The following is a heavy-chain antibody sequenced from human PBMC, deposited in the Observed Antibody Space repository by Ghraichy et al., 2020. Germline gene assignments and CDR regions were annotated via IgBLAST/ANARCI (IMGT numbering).Heavy chain of an antibody. V-gene: IGHV3-21*01. J-gene: IGHJ6*02. Sequence: GGSLRLSCVASGFSFSDYTMNWVRQAPGKGLEWVSSISSAGSYIYYADSLKGRFTISRDNAKNSLNLQMNSLRAEDTAVYYCARNPYRMDVWGQGTTVTVSS. CDR2: ISSAGSYI. CDR3: ARNPYRMDV. CDR1: GFSFSDYT.